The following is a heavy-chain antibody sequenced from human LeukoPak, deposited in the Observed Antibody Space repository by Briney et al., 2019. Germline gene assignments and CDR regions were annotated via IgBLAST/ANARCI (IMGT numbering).Heavy chain of an antibody. D-gene: IGHD2-2*01. CDR2: ITHNSGGT. V-gene: IGHV1-2*02. J-gene: IGHJ4*02. Sequence: GASVSLSCRASGYTFTAYYMLWVRQAPGQGREWMGWITHNSGGTNYAQKFHGRVIMTRKTSISTAYMELSRLRSDATAVYYCARDPVVVPAAFDYWGQGTLVTVSS. CDR1: GYTFTAYY. CDR3: ARDPVVVPAAFDY.